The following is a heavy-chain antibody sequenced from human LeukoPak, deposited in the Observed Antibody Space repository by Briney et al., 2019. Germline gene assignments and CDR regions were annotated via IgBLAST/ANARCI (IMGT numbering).Heavy chain of an antibody. V-gene: IGHV1-46*01. D-gene: IGHD3-3*01. Sequence: ASVKVSCKASGYTFTSYYMHWVRQAPGQGLEWMGMINPSGGSTTYAQKLQGRVTMTTDTSTSTAYMELRSLRSDDTAVYYCAREGAGSYYDFWSGPPDVWGQGTTVTVSS. CDR2: INPSGGST. CDR3: AREGAGSYYDFWSGPPDV. J-gene: IGHJ6*02. CDR1: GYTFTSYY.